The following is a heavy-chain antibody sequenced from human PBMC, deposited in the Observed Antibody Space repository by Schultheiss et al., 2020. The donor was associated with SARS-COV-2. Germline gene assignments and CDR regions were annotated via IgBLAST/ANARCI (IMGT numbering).Heavy chain of an antibody. CDR1: GYKFSDFY. D-gene: IGHD6-19*01. Sequence: ASVKVSCKASGYKFSDFYIHWVRQAPGQGLEWVVWIDPDNGGTKAPQKFQGRVTLTSDRSSTTAYLELSGLRSDDTAVYYCARRPLTSAWPFQHWGQGTLVTVSS. V-gene: IGHV1-2*02. CDR2: IDPDNGGT. CDR3: ARRPLTSAWPFQH. J-gene: IGHJ1*01.